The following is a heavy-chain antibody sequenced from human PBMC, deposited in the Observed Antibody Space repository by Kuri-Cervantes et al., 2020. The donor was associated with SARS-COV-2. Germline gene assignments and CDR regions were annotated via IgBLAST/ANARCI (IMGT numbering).Heavy chain of an antibody. Sequence: ASVKVSCKASGYTFTSYGIIWVRQAPGQGLEWMGWISAYNGNTNYAQKLQGRVTMTTDTSTSTAYMELRSLRSDDTAVYYCARYASTPPHFLYYYYMDVWGKGTTVTVSS. CDR1: GYTFTSYG. CDR3: ARYASTPPHFLYYYYMDV. D-gene: IGHD5/OR15-5a*01. J-gene: IGHJ6*03. CDR2: ISAYNGNT. V-gene: IGHV1-18*01.